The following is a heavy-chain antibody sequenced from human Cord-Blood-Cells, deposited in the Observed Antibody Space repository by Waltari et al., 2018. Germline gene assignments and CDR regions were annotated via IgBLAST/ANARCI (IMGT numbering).Heavy chain of an antibody. Sequence: QVQLVQSGAEVKKPGASVKVACKASGYTFTSYGSSCVRPAPGKGLEWMGWISAYNGNTNYAQKLQGRVTMTTDTSTSTAYMELRSLRSDDTAVYYCARDEPNWNYNAFDIWGQGTMVTVSS. J-gene: IGHJ3*02. CDR2: ISAYNGNT. CDR1: GYTFTSYG. V-gene: IGHV1-18*01. CDR3: ARDEPNWNYNAFDI. D-gene: IGHD1-7*01.